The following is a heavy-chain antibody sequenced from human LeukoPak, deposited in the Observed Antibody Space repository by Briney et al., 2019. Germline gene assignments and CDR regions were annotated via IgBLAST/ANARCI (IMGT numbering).Heavy chain of an antibody. J-gene: IGHJ4*02. CDR2: IWYDGSNK. V-gene: IGHV3-33*08. D-gene: IGHD3-10*01. CDR3: ARDVSAHRGYFDY. Sequence: GGSLRLSCAASGFTFDDYGMSWVRQAPGKGLEWVAVIWYDGSNKYYADSVKGRFTISRDNSKNTLYLQMNSLRAEDTAVYYCARDVSAHRGYFDYWGQGTLVTVSS. CDR1: GFTFDDYG.